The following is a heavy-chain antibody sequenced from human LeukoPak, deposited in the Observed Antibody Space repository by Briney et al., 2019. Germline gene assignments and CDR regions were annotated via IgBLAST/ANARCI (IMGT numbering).Heavy chain of an antibody. CDR2: ISSSSAV. CDR3: ARPSMVQGANIAAFDS. CDR1: GFTFNIYG. V-gene: IGHV3-48*02. Sequence: GGSLRLSCAASGFTFNIYGMSWVRQAPGKGLEWVSYISSSSAVYYADSVKGRFTISRDNAKNSLYLQMNSLRDEDTPVYYCARPSMVQGANIAAFDSWGQGTLVTVSS. D-gene: IGHD3-10*01. J-gene: IGHJ4*02.